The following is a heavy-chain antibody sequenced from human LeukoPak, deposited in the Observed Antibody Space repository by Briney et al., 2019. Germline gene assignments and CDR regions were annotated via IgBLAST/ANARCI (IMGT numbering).Heavy chain of an antibody. CDR1: GFTFSSYE. CDR2: ISGRGSTI. V-gene: IGHV3-48*03. Sequence: PGGSLRLSCAASGFTFSSYEMNWVRQAPGKGLEWVSYISGRGSTIYYADSVKGRFTISRDNAKNSLYLQMNSLRAEDTAVYYCAREYNEFDYWGQGTLVTVSS. D-gene: IGHD1-14*01. CDR3: AREYNEFDY. J-gene: IGHJ4*02.